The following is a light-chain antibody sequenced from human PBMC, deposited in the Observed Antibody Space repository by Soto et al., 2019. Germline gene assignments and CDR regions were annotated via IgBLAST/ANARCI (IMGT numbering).Light chain of an antibody. V-gene: IGLV1-40*01. CDR2: DVY. Sequence: QSVLTQPPSVSGAPGQRVTISCTGSSSNIGAGYDVHWYQQRPGTAPKLMIYDVYNRPSGVPDRFSGSKSGNTASLTISGLQAEDEADYYCCSYAGSYTFFVFGTGTKLTVL. CDR1: SSNIGAGYD. J-gene: IGLJ1*01. CDR3: CSYAGSYTFFV.